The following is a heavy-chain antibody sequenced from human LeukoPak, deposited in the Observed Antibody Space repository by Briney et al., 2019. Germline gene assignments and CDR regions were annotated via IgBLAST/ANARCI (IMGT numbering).Heavy chain of an antibody. Sequence: SETLSLTCTVSGGSISSSSYYWGWIRQPPGKGLEWIGSIYYSGSTYYNPSLKSRVTISVDTSKNHFSLKLSSVTAADTAVDYCAKGGAYYYDSSGNDYWGQGTLVTVSS. CDR2: IYYSGST. J-gene: IGHJ4*02. V-gene: IGHV4-39*07. CDR3: AKGGAYYYDSSGNDY. CDR1: GGSISSSSYY. D-gene: IGHD3-22*01.